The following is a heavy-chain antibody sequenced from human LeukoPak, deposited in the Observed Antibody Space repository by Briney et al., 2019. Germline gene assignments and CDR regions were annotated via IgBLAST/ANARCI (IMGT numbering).Heavy chain of an antibody. CDR2: ISGSGGST. CDR3: AKGYCSSSSCYSYAFDI. D-gene: IGHD2-2*01. CDR1: GFTFSSYA. Sequence: GGSLRLSCAASGFTFSSYAMSWVRQAPGKGLEWVSAISGSGGSTYYADSVKGRFTISRDNSKNTPYLQMNSLRAEDTAVYYCAKGYCSSSSCYSYAFDIWGQGTVVTVSS. J-gene: IGHJ3*02. V-gene: IGHV3-23*01.